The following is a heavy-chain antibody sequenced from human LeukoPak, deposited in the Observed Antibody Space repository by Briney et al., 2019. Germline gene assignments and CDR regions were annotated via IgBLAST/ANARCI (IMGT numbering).Heavy chain of an antibody. CDR3: AKRGSGTFSPFAS. CDR2: IRYDGSNK. Sequence: GGPLSLSCAASGFTFSNYGMHWVRQAPGKGLEWVAFIRYDGSNKYYADSVKGRFTISRDNSKNTLYLQMNSLRAEDTALYYCAKRGSGTFSPFASSGQGTLVTVSS. V-gene: IGHV3-30*02. J-gene: IGHJ4*02. D-gene: IGHD1-26*01. CDR1: GFTFSNYG.